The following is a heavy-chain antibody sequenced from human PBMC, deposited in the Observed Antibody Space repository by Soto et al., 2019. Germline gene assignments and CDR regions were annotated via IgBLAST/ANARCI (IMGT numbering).Heavy chain of an antibody. CDR1: GGSISSYY. V-gene: IGHV4-59*04. D-gene: IGHD3-16*01. CDR2: IYYSGST. Sequence: SETLSLTRTVSGGSISSYYWSWIRQPPGKGLEWIGYIYYSGSTYYNPSLKSRVTMSVVTSKNQFSLKLSSVTAVDTAVYYCARNGGGFLAYMDVWGQGTTVTVS. CDR3: ARNGGGFLAYMDV. J-gene: IGHJ6*02.